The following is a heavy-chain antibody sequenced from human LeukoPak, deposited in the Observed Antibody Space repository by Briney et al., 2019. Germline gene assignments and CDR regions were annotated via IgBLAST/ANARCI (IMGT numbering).Heavy chain of an antibody. D-gene: IGHD3-22*01. CDR3: AKDSISRYYYDSSGYSDY. CDR2: ISSSGSTI. J-gene: IGHJ4*02. CDR1: GFTFSDYY. V-gene: IGHV3-11*01. Sequence: PGGSLRLSCAASGFTFSDYYMSWIRQAPGKGLEWVSYISSSGSTIYYADSVKGRFTISRDNSKNTLYLQMDSLRAEDTAVYYCAKDSISRYYYDSSGYSDYWGQGNLVTVSS.